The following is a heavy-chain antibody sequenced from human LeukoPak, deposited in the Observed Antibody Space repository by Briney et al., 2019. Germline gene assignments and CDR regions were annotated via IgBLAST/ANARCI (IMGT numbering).Heavy chain of an antibody. CDR2: ISYDGSNK. CDR3: AKDRIVGATILAWEWTPSDY. D-gene: IGHD1-26*01. V-gene: IGHV3-30*04. Sequence: GGSLRLSCAASGFTFSSYAMHWVRQAPGKGLEWVAVISYDGSNKYYADSVKGRFTISRDNSKNTLYLQMNSLRAEDTAVYYCAKDRIVGATILAWEWTPSDYWGQGTLVTVSS. CDR1: GFTFSSYA. J-gene: IGHJ4*02.